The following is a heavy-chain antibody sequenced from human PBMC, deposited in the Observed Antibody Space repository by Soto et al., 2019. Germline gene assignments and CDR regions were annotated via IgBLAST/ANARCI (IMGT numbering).Heavy chain of an antibody. CDR1: GGSISSGGDS. J-gene: IGHJ5*01. D-gene: IGHD6-13*01. Sequence: SETLSLTCAVSGGSISSGGDSWSWIRQPPGKGLEWIGDIYHSGSTNYNPSLKSRVTISVDTSKNQFSLKLSSVTAADTAVYYCARKSSSWYGSWGQGTQVTVSS. V-gene: IGHV4-30-2*01. CDR3: ARKSSSWYGS. CDR2: IYHSGST.